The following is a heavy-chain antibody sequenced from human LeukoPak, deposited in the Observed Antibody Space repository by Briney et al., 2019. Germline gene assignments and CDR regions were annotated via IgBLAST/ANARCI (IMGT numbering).Heavy chain of an antibody. CDR1: GFTFSSYA. CDR2: ISYDESNK. CDR3: ARARAFDY. V-gene: IGHV3-30*04. J-gene: IGHJ4*02. Sequence: GGSLRLPCAASGFTFSSYAMHWVRQAPGKGLEGVAVISYDESNKYYADPVKGRFTISRDNSKNTLYLQMNSLRAEGTAVYYCARARAFDYWGQGTLVTVSS.